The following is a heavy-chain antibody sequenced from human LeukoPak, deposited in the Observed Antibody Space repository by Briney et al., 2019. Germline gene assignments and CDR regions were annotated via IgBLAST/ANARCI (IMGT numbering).Heavy chain of an antibody. V-gene: IGHV4-38-2*02. CDR1: GYSISSGYY. CDR3: AKHGLWDFDL. Sequence: SETLSLTCTVSGYSISSGYYWGWIRQPPGKGLEWIGSIYHSGSTYYNPSLKSRVTISVDTSKNQFSLKLSSVTAADTAVYYCAKHGLWDFDLWGRGTLVTVSS. CDR2: IYHSGST. J-gene: IGHJ2*01. D-gene: IGHD2-8*01.